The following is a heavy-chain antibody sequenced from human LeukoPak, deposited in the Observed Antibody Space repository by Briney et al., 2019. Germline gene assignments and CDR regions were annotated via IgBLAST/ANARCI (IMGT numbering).Heavy chain of an antibody. CDR2: IYHSGST. Sequence: SQTLSLTCTVSGGSISSGGYYWSWIRQPPGKGLEWIGYIYHSGSTYYNPSLKSRVTISVDTSKNQFSLKLSSVTAADTAVYYCARGDRRSSWYLAGVAFDIWGQGTMVTVSS. D-gene: IGHD6-13*01. J-gene: IGHJ3*02. CDR1: GGSISSGGYY. CDR3: ARGDRRSSWYLAGVAFDI. V-gene: IGHV4-30-2*01.